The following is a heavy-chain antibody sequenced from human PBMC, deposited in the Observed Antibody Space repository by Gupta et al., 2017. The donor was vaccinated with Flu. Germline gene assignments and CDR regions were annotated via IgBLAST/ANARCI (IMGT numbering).Heavy chain of an antibody. CDR3: AKSTSTWNTYSYYHGMDV. V-gene: IGHV3-30*18. J-gene: IGHJ6*02. D-gene: IGHD1/OR15-1a*01. CDR1: GFKFRAFA. Sequence: QVQLVESGGGVVQPGGSLRLSCVASGFKFRAFAMHWVRQAPGKGLEWVAAVSYSGDNKYYVDAVRGRFTISRDNSNNMVYLQMNNLRAEDSAIYYCAKSTSTWNTYSYYHGMDVWGHGTTVSVSS. CDR2: VSYSGDNK.